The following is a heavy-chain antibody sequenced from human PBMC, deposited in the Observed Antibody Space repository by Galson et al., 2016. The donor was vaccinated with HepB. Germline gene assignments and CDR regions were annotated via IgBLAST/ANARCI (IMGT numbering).Heavy chain of an antibody. Sequence: SVKVSCKASGYTFTGYFVHWVRQAPGQGLEWMGWINPNSGDTNYAQKFQGSVTTTRDTSITTVYLDLSGLGSDDTAVYYCARDFYDSTGYRIRGPFDIWGQGTMVTVSS. V-gene: IGHV1-2*02. CDR3: ARDFYDSTGYRIRGPFDI. CDR1: GYTFTGYF. D-gene: IGHD3-22*01. CDR2: INPNSGDT. J-gene: IGHJ3*02.